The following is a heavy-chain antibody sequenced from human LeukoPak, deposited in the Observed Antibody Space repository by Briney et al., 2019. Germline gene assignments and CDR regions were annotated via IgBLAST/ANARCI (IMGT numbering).Heavy chain of an antibody. V-gene: IGHV3-48*04. CDR1: GFTFSTYS. Sequence: GGSLRLSCAASGFTFSTYSMNWVRQAPGKGLEWVSYISSSGSTIYYADSVKGRFTISRDNAKNSLYLQMNSLSAEDTAVYYCARDVLLSSGYYPLEYWGQGTLVTVSS. D-gene: IGHD3-22*01. CDR2: ISSSGSTI. CDR3: ARDVLLSSGYYPLEY. J-gene: IGHJ4*02.